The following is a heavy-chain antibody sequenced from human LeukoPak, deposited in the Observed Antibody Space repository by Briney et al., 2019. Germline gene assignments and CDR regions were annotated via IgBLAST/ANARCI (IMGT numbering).Heavy chain of an antibody. J-gene: IGHJ5*02. D-gene: IGHD4-17*01. CDR3: AKSSVTTGTSNWFDP. CDR2: INGSGGST. V-gene: IGHV3-23*01. CDR1: GFTFSTYA. Sequence: GGSLRLSCAASGFTFSTYAMSWVRQAPGKGLEWVSAINGSGGSTYYADSVKGRFTISRDNSKNTLYLQMNSLRAEDTAVYYCAKSSVTTGTSNWFDPWGQGTLVTVSS.